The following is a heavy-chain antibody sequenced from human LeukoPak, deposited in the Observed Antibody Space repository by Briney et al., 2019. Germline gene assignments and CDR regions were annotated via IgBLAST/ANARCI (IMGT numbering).Heavy chain of an antibody. V-gene: IGHV1-2*02. Sequence: ASVKVSCKASGYTFTGYYMRWVRQAPGQGLEWMGWINPNSGGTNYAQKFQGRVTMTRDTSISTAYMELSRLRSDDTAVYYCARAAEWLRFWESFDYWGQGTLVTVSS. CDR2: INPNSGGT. CDR3: ARAAEWLRFWESFDY. J-gene: IGHJ4*02. CDR1: GYTFTGYY. D-gene: IGHD5-12*01.